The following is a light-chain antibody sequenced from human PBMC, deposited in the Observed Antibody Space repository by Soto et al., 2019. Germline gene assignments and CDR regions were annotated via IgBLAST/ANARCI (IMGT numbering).Light chain of an antibody. J-gene: IGKJ5*01. V-gene: IGKV3-11*01. CDR2: DAS. CDR1: QTVDRY. CDR3: EQRRHWPIT. Sequence: EIVLTQSPATLSLSPGDRVTLSCRASQTVDRYLSWYQHSPGQVPRLLVYDASNRATGIPARFSGSGTETAFTLTSSSLGHEDYADYYCEQRRHWPITFGQGNRLEIK.